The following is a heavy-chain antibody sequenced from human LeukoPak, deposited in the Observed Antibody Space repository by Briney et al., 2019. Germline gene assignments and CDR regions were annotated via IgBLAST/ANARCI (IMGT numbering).Heavy chain of an antibody. CDR3: ARGGRFWSGPHYYYYGMDV. V-gene: IGHV1-46*01. Sequence: GASVKVSCKASGGTFSSYAISWVRQAPGQGLEWMGIINPSGGSTSYAQKFQGRVTMTRDTSTSTVYMELSSLRSEDTAVYYCARGGRFWSGPHYYYYGMDVWGQGTTVTVSS. CDR2: INPSGGST. CDR1: GGTFSSYA. D-gene: IGHD3-3*01. J-gene: IGHJ6*02.